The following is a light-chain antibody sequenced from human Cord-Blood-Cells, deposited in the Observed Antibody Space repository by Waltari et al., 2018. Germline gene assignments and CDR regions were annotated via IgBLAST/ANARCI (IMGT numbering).Light chain of an antibody. V-gene: IGKV1-9*01. CDR3: QQLNSYPRT. CDR2: AAS. J-gene: IGKJ1*01. CDR1: QGISSY. Sequence: DIQLTQSPSFLSASVGDRVTITCRASQGISSYLAWYQQKPGKAPKLLIYAASTLQSGFPSRFRRSGSGTAFTLTISSLQPEDFATYYCQQLNSYPRTFGQGTKVEIK.